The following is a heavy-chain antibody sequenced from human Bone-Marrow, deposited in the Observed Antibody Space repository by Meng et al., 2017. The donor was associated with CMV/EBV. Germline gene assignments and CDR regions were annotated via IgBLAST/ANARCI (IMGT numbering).Heavy chain of an antibody. V-gene: IGHV3-9*01. J-gene: IGHJ3*02. Sequence: SLKISCAASGFTFDDYAMHWVRQAPGKGLEWVSGISWNSGSIGYADSVKGRFTISRDNSKNTLYLQMNSLRAEDTAVYYCARGGYCSSTSCYNDAFDIWGQGTMVTVSS. CDR1: GFTFDDYA. CDR3: ARGGYCSSTSCYNDAFDI. D-gene: IGHD2-2*02. CDR2: ISWNSGSI.